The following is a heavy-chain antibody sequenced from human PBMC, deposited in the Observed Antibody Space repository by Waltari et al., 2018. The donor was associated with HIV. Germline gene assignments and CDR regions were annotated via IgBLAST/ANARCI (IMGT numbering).Heavy chain of an antibody. CDR3: TTVGGGTRDY. CDR2: IKSNTDGGTT. J-gene: IGHJ4*02. CDR1: GFTLSDAW. Sequence: EVLLVESGGGLGKPGGSLRLSCAASGFTLSDAWMSWVRQAPGKGMEWVGRIKSNTDGGTTDYAAPVKGRFTISRDDSKTTLYLEMNSLKTEDTAVYYCTTVGGGTRDYWGQGTLITVSS. D-gene: IGHD3-16*01. V-gene: IGHV3-15*01.